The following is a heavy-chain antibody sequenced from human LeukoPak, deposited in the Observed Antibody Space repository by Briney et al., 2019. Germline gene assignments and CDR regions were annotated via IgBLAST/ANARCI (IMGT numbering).Heavy chain of an antibody. CDR2: IKQDGSEK. J-gene: IGHJ3*01. D-gene: IGHD1-26*01. CDR3: VRYSGDYRAFDF. CDR1: GFTFSNYW. Sequence: GGSLRLSCAASGFTFSNYWMTWVRQAPGKGLEWVANIKQDGSEKYYVDSMKGRFTISRDNAKNSLYQQMNSLRAEDTAVYYCVRYSGDYRAFDFWGQGTMVTVAS. V-gene: IGHV3-7*05.